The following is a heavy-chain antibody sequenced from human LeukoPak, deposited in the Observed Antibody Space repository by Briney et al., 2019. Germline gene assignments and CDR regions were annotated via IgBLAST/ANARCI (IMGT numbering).Heavy chain of an antibody. CDR1: GFTFSSYS. CDR2: ISSSSGYI. J-gene: IGHJ4*02. CDR3: ARDFTLSGSFDY. V-gene: IGHV3-21*01. D-gene: IGHD1-26*01. Sequence: GGSLRLFRAASGFTFSSYSMNWVRQAPGKGLVWVSSISSSSGYIYYADSVKGRFTISRDNAKNSLYLQMNSLRAEDTAVYYCARDFTLSGSFDYWGQGTLVTVSS.